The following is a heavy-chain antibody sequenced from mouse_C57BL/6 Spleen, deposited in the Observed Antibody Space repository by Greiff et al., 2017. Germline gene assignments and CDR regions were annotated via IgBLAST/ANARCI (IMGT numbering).Heavy chain of an antibody. J-gene: IGHJ1*03. V-gene: IGHV1-55*01. CDR3: AREEVRYFDV. CDR1: GYTFTSFW. Sequence: VQLQQPGAELVKPGASVKMSCKASGYTFTSFWITWVKQRPGQGLEWIGDIYPGSGSTNYNEKFKSKATLTVDTSSSTAYMQLSSLTSEDSAVYYCAREEVRYFDVWGTGTTVTVSS. CDR2: IYPGSGST.